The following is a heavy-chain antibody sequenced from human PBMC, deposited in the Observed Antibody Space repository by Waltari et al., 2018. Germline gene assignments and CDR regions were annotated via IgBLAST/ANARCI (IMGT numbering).Heavy chain of an antibody. CDR3: ATEGNWSPG. D-gene: IGHD1-20*01. CDR2: IYYGGST. J-gene: IGHJ4*02. CDR1: GDSISTSSYY. V-gene: IGHV4-39*07. Sequence: QVQLQESGPGLVKPSETLSLTCTVSGDSISTSSYYWGWIRQPPGKGLEWIGSIYYGGSTYYNPSLKSRVTISIDASKNQFSLRLSSVTAAVTAVYYCATEGNWSPGWGQGTLVTVSS.